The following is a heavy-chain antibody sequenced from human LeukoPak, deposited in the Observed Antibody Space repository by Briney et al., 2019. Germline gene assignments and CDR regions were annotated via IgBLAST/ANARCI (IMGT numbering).Heavy chain of an antibody. D-gene: IGHD2-2*01. J-gene: IGHJ6*03. CDR3: AKVSGYCSSTSCYYYYYYMDV. Sequence: GGSLRLSYTTSGFNFRAYWMGWVRQAPGKGLEWVANIHQHGSKENYLDSVKGRFTISRDNAKNTLYLQMNSLRAEDTAVYYCAKVSGYCSSTSCYYYYYYMDVWGKGTTVTVSS. CDR2: IHQHGSKE. CDR1: GFNFRAYW. V-gene: IGHV3-7*01.